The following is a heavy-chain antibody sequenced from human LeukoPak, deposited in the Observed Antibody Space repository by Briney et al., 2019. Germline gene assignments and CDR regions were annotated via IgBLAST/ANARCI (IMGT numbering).Heavy chain of an antibody. D-gene: IGHD2-15*01. Sequence: ASVKVSCKASGYTFTSYDINWVRQATGQGLEWMGWMNPNSGNTGYAQKFQGRVTMTRNTSISTAYMELSSLRSEDTAVYYCARERRYCSGGSCYSDWFDPWGQGTLVTVSS. CDR3: ARERRYCSGGSCYSDWFDP. CDR1: GYTFTSYD. J-gene: IGHJ5*02. V-gene: IGHV1-8*01. CDR2: MNPNSGNT.